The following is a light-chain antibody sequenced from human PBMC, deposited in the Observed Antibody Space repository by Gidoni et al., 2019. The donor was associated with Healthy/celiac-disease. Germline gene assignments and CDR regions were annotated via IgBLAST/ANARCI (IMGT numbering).Light chain of an antibody. Sequence: EIVMTHSPATLSVSPGERATLSCSASQSVSSNLAWYQQKPGQAPRLRIYGASTRATGIPARFSGSGSGTEFTLTISSLQSEDFAVYYCQQYNNWLETFGGGTKVEIK. V-gene: IGKV3-15*01. CDR1: QSVSSN. J-gene: IGKJ4*01. CDR3: QQYNNWLET. CDR2: GAS.